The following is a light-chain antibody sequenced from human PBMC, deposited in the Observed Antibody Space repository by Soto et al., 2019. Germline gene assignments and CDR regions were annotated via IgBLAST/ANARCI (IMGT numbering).Light chain of an antibody. CDR2: EVS. V-gene: IGLV2-14*01. Sequence: QSVLTQPASVSGSPGQSITVSCTGSSTDVGAYNHVSWYQQHPGKAPKLIIFEVSNRPSGVSNRFSGSKSGNTASLTISGLQPEDEAEYSCSSYTTSSIYVFGTGTKVTVL. CDR3: SSYTTSSIYV. J-gene: IGLJ1*01. CDR1: STDVGAYNH.